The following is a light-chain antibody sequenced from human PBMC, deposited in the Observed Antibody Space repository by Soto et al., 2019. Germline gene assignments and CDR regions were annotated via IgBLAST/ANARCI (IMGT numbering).Light chain of an antibody. V-gene: IGLV2-14*01. CDR1: SSDVGGYNY. Sequence: QSALTQPASVSGSPGQSITISCTGTSSDVGGYNYVSWFQQHPGKVPKLMIYEVSNRPSGVSNRFSGSKSGNTASLTISGLQAEDEADYYCSSYTSTSTFVFGGGTKVTVL. CDR2: EVS. CDR3: SSYTSTSTFV. J-gene: IGLJ2*01.